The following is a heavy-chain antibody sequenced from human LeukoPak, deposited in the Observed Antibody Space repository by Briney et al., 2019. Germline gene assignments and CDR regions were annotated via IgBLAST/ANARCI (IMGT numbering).Heavy chain of an antibody. CDR3: AKDRGLWFGELFSEEGYFDY. D-gene: IGHD3-10*01. J-gene: IGHJ4*02. V-gene: IGHV3-23*01. Sequence: GGSLRLSCAASGFIFGSYAMSCVRHAPGQGLEWVSSCSSSGFGTYYTNSVMGRITFYRDNSKNTLYLQMNSLRAEDTAVYCCAKDRGLWFGELFSEEGYFDYWGQGTLVTVSS. CDR1: GFIFGSYA. CDR2: CSSSGFGT.